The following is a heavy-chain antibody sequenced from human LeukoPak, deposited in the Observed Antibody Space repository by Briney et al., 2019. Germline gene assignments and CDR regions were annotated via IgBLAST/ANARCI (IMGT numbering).Heavy chain of an antibody. J-gene: IGHJ4*02. D-gene: IGHD6-13*01. Sequence: GSLRLSCAASGFTFSSYAMSWVRQAPGKGLEWVSAISGSGGSAYYADSVKGRFTISRDNSKNTLYLQVNSLRAEDTAVYYCATTGYSSRNYWGQGTLVTVSS. V-gene: IGHV3-23*01. CDR3: ATTGYSSRNY. CDR2: ISGSGGSA. CDR1: GFTFSSYA.